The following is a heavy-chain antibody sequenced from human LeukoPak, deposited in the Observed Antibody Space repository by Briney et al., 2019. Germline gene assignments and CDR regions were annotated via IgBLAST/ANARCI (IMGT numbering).Heavy chain of an antibody. J-gene: IGHJ4*02. Sequence: PGRSLRLSCAASGFTFSSYAMHWVRQAPGKGLEWVAVISYDGSNKYYADSVKGRSTISRDNSKNTLYLQMNSLRAEDTAVYYCARDHEQPYYYFDYWGQGTLVTVSS. V-gene: IGHV3-30-3*01. D-gene: IGHD6-13*01. CDR2: ISYDGSNK. CDR3: ARDHEQPYYYFDY. CDR1: GFTFSSYA.